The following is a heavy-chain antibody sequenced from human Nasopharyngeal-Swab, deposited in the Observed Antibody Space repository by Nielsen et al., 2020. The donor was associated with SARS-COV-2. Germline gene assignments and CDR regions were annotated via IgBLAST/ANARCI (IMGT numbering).Heavy chain of an antibody. J-gene: IGHJ6*02. Sequence: GGSLRLSCAASGFTFSSYSMNWVRQAPGKGLEWASYISSSSSTIYYADSVKGRFTISRDNAKNSLYLQMNSLRAEDTAVYYCASLLGVVVPAVTHLTREYYYYGMDVWGQGTTVTVSS. CDR2: ISSSSSTI. V-gene: IGHV3-48*04. D-gene: IGHD2-2*01. CDR3: ASLLGVVVPAVTHLTREYYYYGMDV. CDR1: GFTFSSYS.